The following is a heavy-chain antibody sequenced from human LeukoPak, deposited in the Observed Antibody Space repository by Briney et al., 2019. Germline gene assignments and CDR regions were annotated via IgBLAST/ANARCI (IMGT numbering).Heavy chain of an antibody. CDR1: GYSFTSYW. D-gene: IGHD3-22*01. Sequence: GESLKISCKGSGYSFTSYWIGWVRQMPGKGLEWMGIIYPGDSDTRYSPSFQGRVTISADKSISTAYLQWSSLKASDTAMYYCARRTYYYDSSDYFDYWGQGTLVTVSS. J-gene: IGHJ4*02. CDR2: IYPGDSDT. V-gene: IGHV5-51*01. CDR3: ARRTYYYDSSDYFDY.